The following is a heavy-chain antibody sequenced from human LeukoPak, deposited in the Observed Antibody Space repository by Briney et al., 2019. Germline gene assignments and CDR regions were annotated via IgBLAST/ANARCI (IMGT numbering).Heavy chain of an antibody. Sequence: PGGSLRLSCAVSGFTFSTYSMNWVRQAPGKGLEWLSYIDGGSRSIYYADSVKGRFTISRDNAKNSLYLQMNSLRAEDTAVYYCARPPRGYSYGHYFDYWGQGTLVTVSS. J-gene: IGHJ4*02. CDR1: GFTFSTYS. CDR2: IDGGSRSI. D-gene: IGHD5-18*01. V-gene: IGHV3-48*01. CDR3: ARPPRGYSYGHYFDY.